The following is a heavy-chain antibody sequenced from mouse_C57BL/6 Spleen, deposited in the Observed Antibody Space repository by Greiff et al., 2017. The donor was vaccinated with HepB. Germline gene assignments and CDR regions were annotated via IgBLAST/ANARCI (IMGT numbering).Heavy chain of an antibody. J-gene: IGHJ2*01. CDR2: IYPGDGDT. CDR1: GYAFSSYW. D-gene: IGHD3-2*02. Sequence: VQLQQSGAELVKPGASVKISCKASGYAFSSYWMNWVKQRPGKGLEWIGQIYPGDGDTNYNGKFKGKATLTADKSSSTAYMQLSSLTSEDSAVYFCARDGAQATYDNWGQGTTLTVSS. CDR3: ARDGAQATYDN. V-gene: IGHV1-80*01.